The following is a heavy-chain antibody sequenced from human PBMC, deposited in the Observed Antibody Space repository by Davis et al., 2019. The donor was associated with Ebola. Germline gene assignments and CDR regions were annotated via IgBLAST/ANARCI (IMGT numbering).Heavy chain of an antibody. CDR1: GGTFSTYD. J-gene: IGHJ4*02. V-gene: IGHV1-69*04. CDR3: ARDLGRYDDH. CDR2: IIPMVGTA. Sequence: AASVKVSCKASGGTFSTYDINWVRQAPGQGLEWMGRIIPMVGTATYAQKFQGRVTITADKSTSTAYMEMSGLRSEDTAVYYCARDLGRYDDHWGQRTLVTVSS. D-gene: IGHD1-26*01.